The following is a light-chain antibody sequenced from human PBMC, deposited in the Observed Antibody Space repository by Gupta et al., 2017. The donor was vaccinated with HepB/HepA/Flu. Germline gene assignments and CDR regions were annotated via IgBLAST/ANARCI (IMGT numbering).Light chain of an antibody. CDR3: VAWDDSLNVPI. J-gene: IGLJ2*01. CDR2: SDN. V-gene: IGLV1-44*01. Sequence: QSVLTQPPSASGTPGQRVTISCSGSSSNIGTNTVNCYQHIAGTAPKLLIYSDNQRPSGVPDRFSGSKSGTSASLASSVLQSEEEANYYCVAWDDSLNVPIFGGGTKLTVL. CDR1: SSNIGTNT.